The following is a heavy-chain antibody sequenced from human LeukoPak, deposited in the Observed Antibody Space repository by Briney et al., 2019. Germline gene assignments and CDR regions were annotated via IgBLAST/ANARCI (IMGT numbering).Heavy chain of an antibody. CDR3: ARGGYCSGGSCYSGYYYYYMDV. D-gene: IGHD2-15*01. CDR1: GFTFSGYW. CDR2: INSDGSST. V-gene: IGHV3-74*01. Sequence: GGSLRLSCAASGFTFSGYWMHWVRQAPGKGLVWVSRINSDGSSTSYADSVKGRFTISRDNAKNTLYLQMNSLRAEDTAVYYCARGGYCSGGSCYSGYYYYYMDVWGKGTTVTVSS. J-gene: IGHJ6*03.